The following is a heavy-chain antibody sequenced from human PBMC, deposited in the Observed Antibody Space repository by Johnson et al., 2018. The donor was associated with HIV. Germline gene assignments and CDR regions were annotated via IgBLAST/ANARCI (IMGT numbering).Heavy chain of an antibody. CDR1: GFTFSSYG. Sequence: QVQLVESGGGEVQPGRSLRLSCAASGFTFSSYGMHWVRQAPGKGLEWVAVISYDGSNKYYADSVKGRFTISRDNSKNTLYLQMNSLRAEDQAVYYCAKDMGESDPEEWPSDYYDLGRDIPGPDPRGVLVGTFDIWGHGTMVTVSS. V-gene: IGHV3-30*18. CDR2: ISYDGSNK. J-gene: IGHJ3*02. CDR3: AKDMGESDPEEWPSDYYDLGRDIPGPDPRGVLVGTFDI. D-gene: IGHD3-3*01.